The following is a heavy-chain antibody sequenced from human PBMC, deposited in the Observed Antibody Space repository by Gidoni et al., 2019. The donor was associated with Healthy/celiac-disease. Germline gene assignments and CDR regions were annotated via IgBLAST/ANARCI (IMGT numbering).Heavy chain of an antibody. J-gene: IGHJ3*02. V-gene: IGHV1-46*01. D-gene: IGHD6-13*01. CDR3: ARADSSSWYSSLFDI. Sequence: QVQLVQSGAEVKKPGASVKVSCKASGYTFPSYYMHWVRQAPGQGLEWMGIINPSGGSTSYAQKFQGRVTMTRDTSTSTVYMELSSLRSEDTAVYYCARADSSSWYSSLFDIWGQGTMVTVSS. CDR2: INPSGGST. CDR1: GYTFPSYY.